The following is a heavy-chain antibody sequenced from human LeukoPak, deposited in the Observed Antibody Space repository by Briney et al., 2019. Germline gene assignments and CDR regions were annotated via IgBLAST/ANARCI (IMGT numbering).Heavy chain of an antibody. Sequence: PSETLSLTCTVSGGSISSYYWSWIRQPPGKGLEWIGYIYYSGNTNYNPSLKSRVTISVDMSKNQFSLKLSSVTAADTAVYYCARVSSSGILDYWGQGTLVTVSS. V-gene: IGHV4-59*08. CDR1: GGSISSYY. J-gene: IGHJ4*02. D-gene: IGHD3-22*01. CDR3: ARVSSSGILDY. CDR2: IYYSGNT.